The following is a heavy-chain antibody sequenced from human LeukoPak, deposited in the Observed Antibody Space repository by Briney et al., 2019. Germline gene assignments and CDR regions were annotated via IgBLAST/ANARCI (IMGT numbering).Heavy chain of an antibody. CDR2: ISYDGSNK. D-gene: IGHD3-16*01. J-gene: IGHJ4*02. Sequence: GGSLRLSCAASGFTFSNYGIHWVRQAPGKGLEWVTVISYDGSNKYYADSVKGRFTISRDNSKNTLYLQMNSLRAEDTAVYYCAKGGTYRDYFNYWGQGTLVTVSS. CDR3: AKGGTYRDYFNY. V-gene: IGHV3-30*18. CDR1: GFTFSNYG.